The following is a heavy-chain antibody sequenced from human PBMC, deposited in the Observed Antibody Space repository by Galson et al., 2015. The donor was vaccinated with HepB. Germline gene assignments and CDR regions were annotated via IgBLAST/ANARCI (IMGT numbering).Heavy chain of an antibody. V-gene: IGHV1-69*13. CDR1: GGTFRNYA. CDR3: ARALLYSSGWYRYFDS. D-gene: IGHD6-19*01. CDR2: LIPTSART. Sequence: SVKVSCKASGGTFRNYAFTWVRQAPGQGLEWMGGLIPTSARTNYAQKFQGRATITADESTSTVYMELSSLRSEDTAVYYCARALLYSSGWYRYFDSWGQGSLITVSS. J-gene: IGHJ4*02.